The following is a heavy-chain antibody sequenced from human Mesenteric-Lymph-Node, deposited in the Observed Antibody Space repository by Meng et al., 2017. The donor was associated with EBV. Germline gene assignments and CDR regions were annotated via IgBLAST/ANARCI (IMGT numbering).Heavy chain of an antibody. CDR1: GFTFSSYH. CDR2: ISSNSTYI. D-gene: IGHD3-10*01. J-gene: IGHJ4*02. Sequence: EVQSVESGGGVVKHGGSLRLYCAASGFTFSSYHMNWVRQAPGKGLEWVSSISSNSTYIYYADSVKGRLTISRDNAKNSLYLQMNSLRAEDTAVYYCASGAVPGYWGQGTLVTVSS. V-gene: IGHV3-21*01. CDR3: ASGAVPGY.